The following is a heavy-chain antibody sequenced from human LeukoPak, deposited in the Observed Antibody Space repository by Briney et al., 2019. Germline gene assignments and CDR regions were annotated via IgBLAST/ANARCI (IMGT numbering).Heavy chain of an antibody. J-gene: IGHJ4*02. CDR1: GVTFSSYA. Sequence: GGSLRLSCAVSGVTFSSYAMSWVRQAPGKGPEWVSAISGSGGSTYYADSVKGRFTISRDNSKNTLYLQMNSLRAEDTAVYYCAKDPQNVVVLPAAIQNWGQGTLVTVSS. V-gene: IGHV3-23*01. CDR2: ISGSGGST. D-gene: IGHD2-2*01. CDR3: AKDPQNVVVLPAAIQN.